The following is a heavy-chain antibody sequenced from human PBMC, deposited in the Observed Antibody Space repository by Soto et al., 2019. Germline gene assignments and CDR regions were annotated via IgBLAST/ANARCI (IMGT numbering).Heavy chain of an antibody. V-gene: IGHV3-30*18. CDR3: AKDTMDLYCYYRMDV. J-gene: IGHJ6*02. CDR1: GFTFSSYG. CDR2: ISYDGSNK. D-gene: IGHD3-10*01. Sequence: QVQLVESGGGVVQPGRSLRLSCAASGFTFSSYGMHWGRQAPGKGLEWVAVISYDGSNKYYADSVKGRFTNSRDNSKNTMYLQMNSLRAEDMAVYYCAKDTMDLYCYYRMDVWGQGTTVTVSS.